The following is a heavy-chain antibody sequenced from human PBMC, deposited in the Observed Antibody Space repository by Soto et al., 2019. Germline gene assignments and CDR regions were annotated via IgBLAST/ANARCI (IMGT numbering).Heavy chain of an antibody. Sequence: QVQLVESGGGVVQPGRSLRLSCAASGFTFSSYGMHWVRQAPGKGLEWVEVILYDGSNKYYADSVKGRFTISRDNSKNTLYLQMTSLRAEDTAVYYCARDTRPDSSGYYRGYRGQGTLVTVSS. J-gene: IGHJ4*02. CDR3: ARDTRPDSSGYYRGY. CDR1: GFTFSSYG. CDR2: ILYDGSNK. V-gene: IGHV3-33*01. D-gene: IGHD3-22*01.